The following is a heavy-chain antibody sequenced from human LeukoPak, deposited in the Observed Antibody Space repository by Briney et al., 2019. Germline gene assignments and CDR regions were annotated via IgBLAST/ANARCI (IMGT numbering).Heavy chain of an antibody. CDR2: IIPIFGTA. CDR3: ARGHVAAPHEYYFDY. D-gene: IGHD6-19*01. Sequence: GASVKVSCKASGYTFTDYYMHWVRQAPGQGLEWMGGIIPIFGTANYAQKFQGRVTITADESTSTAYMELSSLRSEDTAVYYCARGHVAAPHEYYFDYWGQGTLVTVSS. CDR1: GYTFTDYY. J-gene: IGHJ4*02. V-gene: IGHV1-69*13.